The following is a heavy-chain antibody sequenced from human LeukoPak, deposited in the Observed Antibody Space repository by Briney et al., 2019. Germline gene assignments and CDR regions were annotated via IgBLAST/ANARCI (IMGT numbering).Heavy chain of an antibody. Sequence: PGGSLRLSCAASGFTFSNYDMHWVRQAPGKGLEWVAFIRYDGSNKYYADSVSGRFTISRDNSKNTLCLQMNSLRAEDTAVYYCARQNWNDVHYYYYMDVWGKGTTVTVSS. J-gene: IGHJ6*03. CDR3: ARQNWNDVHYYYYMDV. D-gene: IGHD1-1*01. CDR1: GFTFSNYD. V-gene: IGHV3-30*02. CDR2: IRYDGSNK.